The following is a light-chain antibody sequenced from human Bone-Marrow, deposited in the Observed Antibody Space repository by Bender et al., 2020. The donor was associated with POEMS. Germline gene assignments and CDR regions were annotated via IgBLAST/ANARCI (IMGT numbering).Light chain of an antibody. J-gene: IGLJ1*01. CDR1: SSDIGNYNL. V-gene: IGLV2-23*02. CDR3: CSYAGSGTFV. Sequence: QSVLTQPPSVSGSPGQSITISCSGTSSDIGNYNLVSWYQQHPGEAPKLIIYEVYKRPSGVFNRFSGSKSGNTASLTVSGLQAEDEADYYCCSYAGSGTFVFGTGTKVTVL. CDR2: EVY.